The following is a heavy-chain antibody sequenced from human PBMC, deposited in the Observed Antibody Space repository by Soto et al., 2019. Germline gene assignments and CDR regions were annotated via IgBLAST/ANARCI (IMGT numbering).Heavy chain of an antibody. V-gene: IGHV4-4*02. CDR1: GGSISSSNW. CDR2: IYHSGST. D-gene: IGHD3-9*01. CDR3: ARIGLLDDILTGGLH. J-gene: IGHJ4*02. Sequence: QVQLQESGPGLVKPSGTLSLTCAVSGGSISSSNWWSWVRQPPGEGLEWIGEIYHSGSTNYNPSLKSRVTISVDKSKNQFSLKLSSVTAADTAVYYCARIGLLDDILTGGLHWGQGTLVTVSS.